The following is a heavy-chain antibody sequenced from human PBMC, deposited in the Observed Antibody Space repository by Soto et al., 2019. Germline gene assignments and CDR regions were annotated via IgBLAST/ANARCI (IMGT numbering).Heavy chain of an antibody. CDR1: GGTFSSYA. J-gene: IGHJ6*02. D-gene: IGHD2-2*01. V-gene: IGHV1-69*01. CDR2: IIPISGTA. Sequence: QVQLVQSGAEVKKPGSSVKVSCKASGGTFSSYAISWVRQAPGQGLEWMGGIIPISGTANYAQKFQGRVTITADESTSTVSMELSSLRSEDTAVYFCARSQGSSTSLEIYYYYYYGMDVWGQGTKVTVS. CDR3: ARSQGSSTSLEIYYYYYYGMDV.